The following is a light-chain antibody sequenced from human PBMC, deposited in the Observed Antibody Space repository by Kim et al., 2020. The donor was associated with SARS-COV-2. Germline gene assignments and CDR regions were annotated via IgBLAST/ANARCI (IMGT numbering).Light chain of an antibody. CDR2: GNS. J-gene: IGLJ7*01. V-gene: IGLV1-40*01. CDR1: SSNSGAGYD. Sequence: DTISSTGSSSNSGAGYDVHWYQQLPGTAPTLLIYGNSNRPSGVPDRFSGSKSGTAASLAITGLQAEDEADYYCQSYDSSLSGSRVFGRGTQLTVL. CDR3: QSYDSSLSGSRV.